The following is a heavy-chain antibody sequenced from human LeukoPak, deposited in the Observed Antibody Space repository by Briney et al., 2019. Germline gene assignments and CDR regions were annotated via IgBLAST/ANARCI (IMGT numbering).Heavy chain of an antibody. CDR3: ARDLYI. Sequence: GWSLRLSCAASGFTFSNYWMSWVRQAPGKGLEWVASIKQDGSEKYYVDSVKGRFTISRDNARNTLYLQMSFLRVEDTAFYYCARDLYIGGQGTLVTVSS. CDR2: IKQDGSEK. J-gene: IGHJ4*02. CDR1: GFTFSNYW. V-gene: IGHV3-7*01.